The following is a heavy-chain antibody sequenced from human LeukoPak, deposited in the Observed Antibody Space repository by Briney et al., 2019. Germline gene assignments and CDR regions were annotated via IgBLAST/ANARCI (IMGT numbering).Heavy chain of an antibody. CDR2: IYYSGST. V-gene: IGHV4-31*03. J-gene: IGHJ4*02. CDR1: GGSIGSGGYY. D-gene: IGHD4-17*01. CDR3: ARGGAHGDYVGY. Sequence: PSQTLSLTCTVSGGSIGSGGYYWSWIRQHPGKGLEWIGYIYYSGSTYYNPSLKSRVTISVDTSKNQFSLKLSSVTAADTAVYYCARGGAHGDYVGYWGQGTLVTVSS.